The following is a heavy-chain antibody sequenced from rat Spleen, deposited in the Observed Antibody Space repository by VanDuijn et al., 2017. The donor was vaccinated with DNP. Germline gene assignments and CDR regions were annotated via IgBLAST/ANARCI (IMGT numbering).Heavy chain of an antibody. J-gene: IGHJ4*01. CDR3: ARHDFRDPNDYYAMDA. V-gene: IGHV5-7*01. CDR2: ISYHGRII. Sequence: EVQLVESGGGLVQPGRSLKLSCVASGLTFSDYNMAWVRQAPKKGLEWVATISYHGRIIHYRDSVRGRFTIPRNDADGTLYLQMDSLRSEDTATYYCARHDFRDPNDYYAMDAWGQGTSVTVSS. D-gene: IGHD1-7*01. CDR1: GLTFSDYN.